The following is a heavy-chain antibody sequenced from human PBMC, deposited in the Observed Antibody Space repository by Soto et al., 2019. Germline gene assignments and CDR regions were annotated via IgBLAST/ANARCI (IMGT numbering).Heavy chain of an antibody. D-gene: IGHD1-1*01. CDR3: ARWNGYGDY. V-gene: IGHV3-23*01. J-gene: IGHJ4*02. Sequence: EVQLLESGGGLVQPGGSLRLSCAASGFPVSTYGVTWVRQAPGKGLEWVSGFTGGSGTTHYADSVKGRFTITRDNSNNTVYLQMISLRVEDTAVYYCARWNGYGDYWGRGTLVTVSS. CDR2: FTGGSGTT. CDR1: GFPVSTYG.